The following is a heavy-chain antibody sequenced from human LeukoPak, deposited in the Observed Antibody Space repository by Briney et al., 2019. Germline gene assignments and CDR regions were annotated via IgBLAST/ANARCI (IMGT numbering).Heavy chain of an antibody. CDR2: IYYSGST. V-gene: IGHV4-59*01. CDR3: ARGPYSSSWCDY. Sequence: SETLSLTCTVSGGSISSYYWSWIRQPPGKGLEWIGYIYYSGSTNYNPSLKSRVTISVDTSKNQFSLKLSSVTAADTAVYYCARGPYSSSWCDYWGQGTLVTVSS. D-gene: IGHD6-13*01. J-gene: IGHJ4*02. CDR1: GGSISSYY.